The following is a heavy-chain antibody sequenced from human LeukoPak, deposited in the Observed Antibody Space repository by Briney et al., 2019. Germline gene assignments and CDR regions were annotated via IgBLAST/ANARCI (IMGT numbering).Heavy chain of an antibody. Sequence: ASVKVSCKASGYTFTNYYMHWVRQAPGQGLEWMGVIDPSAGSTTYAQKFQGRVTMTRDTATSTVYMELSSLRAEDTAVYYCASSIVADGTSPFDYWGQGTLVTVSS. CDR3: ASSIVADGTSPFDY. D-gene: IGHD6-13*01. V-gene: IGHV1-46*01. CDR2: IDPSAGST. CDR1: GYTFTNYY. J-gene: IGHJ4*02.